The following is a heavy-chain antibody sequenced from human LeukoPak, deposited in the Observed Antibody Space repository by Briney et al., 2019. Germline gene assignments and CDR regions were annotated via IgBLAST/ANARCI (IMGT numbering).Heavy chain of an antibody. Sequence: GASVKVSCKASGFTFTSSAMQWVRQARGQRLEWIGWIVVGSGNINYAQKFQERVTITRDMSTSTAYMELSSLRSEDTAVYYCARDNNDYVWGSYRYGFDPWGQGTLVTVSS. CDR1: GFTFTSSA. D-gene: IGHD3-16*02. CDR2: IVVGSGNI. J-gene: IGHJ5*02. V-gene: IGHV1-58*02. CDR3: ARDNNDYVWGSYRYGFDP.